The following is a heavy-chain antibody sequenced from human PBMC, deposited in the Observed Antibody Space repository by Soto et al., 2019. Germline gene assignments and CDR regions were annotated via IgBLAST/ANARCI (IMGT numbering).Heavy chain of an antibody. D-gene: IGHD6-13*01. V-gene: IGHV3-23*01. CDR1: GFTFSRYA. CDR2: ISGSGGST. CDR3: ARRGPGTYFDY. J-gene: IGHJ4*02. Sequence: GGALRVSCAASGFTFSRYAMSWVRQAPGKGLEWVSAISGSGGSTYYADSVKGRFTISRDNSKNTLYLQMNSLRAEDTAVYYCARRGPGTYFDYWGQGTLVTVSS.